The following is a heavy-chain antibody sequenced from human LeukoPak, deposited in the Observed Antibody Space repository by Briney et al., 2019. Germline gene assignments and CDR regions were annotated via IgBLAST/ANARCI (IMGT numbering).Heavy chain of an antibody. J-gene: IGHJ4*02. CDR3: ARSDDYGGNHLDY. D-gene: IGHD4-23*01. Sequence: PGGSLRLSCAASGFTLSSYWMQWVRQVPGKGLVWVSHISRDGSITNYADSVKGRFTISRDNAKNSLYLQMNSLRAEDTAVYYCARSDDYGGNHLDYWGQGTLVTVSS. CDR2: ISRDGSIT. V-gene: IGHV3-74*01. CDR1: GFTLSSYW.